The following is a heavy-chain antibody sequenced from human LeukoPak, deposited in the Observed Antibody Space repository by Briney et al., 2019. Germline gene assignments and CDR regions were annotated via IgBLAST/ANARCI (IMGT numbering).Heavy chain of an antibody. CDR1: GFTFSSYA. D-gene: IGHD6-13*01. V-gene: IGHV3-15*07. Sequence: GGSLRLSCAASGFTFSSYAMNWVRQAPGKGLEWVGRIKSKTDGGTTDYAAPVKGRFTISRDDSKNTLYLQVNSLKTEDTAVYYCTTDRPEIARYDYWGQGTLVTVSS. CDR3: TTDRPEIARYDY. CDR2: IKSKTDGGTT. J-gene: IGHJ4*02.